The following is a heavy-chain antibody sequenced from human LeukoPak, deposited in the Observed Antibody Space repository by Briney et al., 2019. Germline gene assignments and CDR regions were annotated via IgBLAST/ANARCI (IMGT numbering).Heavy chain of an antibody. CDR3: ARRAAAVDFDY. J-gene: IGHJ4*02. V-gene: IGHV4-61*02. D-gene: IGHD6-13*01. CDR2: IYTSGST. Sequence: SQTLSLTCTVSGGSISSGSYYWSWIRQPAGKGLEWIGRIYTSGSTNYNPSLKSRVTISVDTSKNQFSLKLSSVTAADTAVYYCARRAAAVDFDYWGQGTLVTVSS. CDR1: GGSISSGSYY.